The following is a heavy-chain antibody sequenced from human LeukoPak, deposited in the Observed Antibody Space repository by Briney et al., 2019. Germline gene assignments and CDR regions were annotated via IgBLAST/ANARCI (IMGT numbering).Heavy chain of an antibody. CDR2: MNPNSGNT. CDR1: GYTFTSYD. CDR3: ARGPIYDYVWGSYRHWDY. V-gene: IGHV1-8*01. D-gene: IGHD3-16*02. J-gene: IGHJ4*02. Sequence: ASVKVSCEASGYTFTSYDINWVRQATGQGLEWMGWMNPNSGNTGYAQKFQGRVTMTRNTSISTAYMELSSLRSEDTAVYYCARGPIYDYVWGSYRHWDYWGQGTLVTVSS.